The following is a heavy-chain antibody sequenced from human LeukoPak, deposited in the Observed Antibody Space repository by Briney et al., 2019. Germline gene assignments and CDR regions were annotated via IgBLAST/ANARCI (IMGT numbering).Heavy chain of an antibody. CDR2: IRYDGSNK. V-gene: IGHV3-30*02. J-gene: IGHJ4*02. Sequence: GGSLRLSCAASGFTFSSFGMHWVRQAPGKGLEWVAFIRYDGSNKYYADSVKGRFTISRDNSKNTLYLQMNSLRAEDTAVYYCAKSQAPGSGSYYNGIDYWGQGTLVTVSS. CDR1: GFTFSSFG. D-gene: IGHD3-10*01. CDR3: AKSQAPGSGSYYNGIDY.